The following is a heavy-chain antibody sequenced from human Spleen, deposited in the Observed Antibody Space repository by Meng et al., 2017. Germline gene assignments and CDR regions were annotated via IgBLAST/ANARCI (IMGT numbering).Heavy chain of an antibody. D-gene: IGHD5-18*01. CDR1: GDYFTSNW. V-gene: IGHV5-51*01. CDR3: ARVLDSYGDNWFDP. J-gene: IGHJ5*02. CDR2: IYPSDSDT. Sequence: KVACKGSGDYFTSNWIGWVRQMPGKGLEWMGIIYPSDSDTRYSPSFQGQVTISADKSISTAYLQWSSLKASDTAMYYCARVLDSYGDNWFDPWGQGTLVTVSS.